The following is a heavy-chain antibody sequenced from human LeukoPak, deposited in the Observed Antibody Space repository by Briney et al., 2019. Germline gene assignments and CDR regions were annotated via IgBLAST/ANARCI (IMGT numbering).Heavy chain of an antibody. Sequence: PSETLSLTCAVFGGSSSGFYWSWIRQSPGKGLEWIGEINHSGSPDYNPSLKSRVTISVDTSKNQFSLKLTSVTAADTAVYYCTRGSRENYPATDYWGQGTLVTVSS. CDR3: TRGSRENYPATDY. J-gene: IGHJ4*02. D-gene: IGHD1-7*01. CDR2: INHSGSP. V-gene: IGHV4-34*01. CDR1: GGSSSGFY.